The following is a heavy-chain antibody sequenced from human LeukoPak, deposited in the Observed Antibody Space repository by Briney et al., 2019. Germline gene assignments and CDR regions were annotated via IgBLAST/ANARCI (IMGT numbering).Heavy chain of an antibody. V-gene: IGHV1-69*04. CDR3: AAPITGTTSSYYFDY. D-gene: IGHD1-20*01. J-gene: IGHJ4*02. CDR2: IIPILGIA. Sequence: SVKVSCKASGGTFSSYAISWVRQAPGQGLEWMGRIIPILGIANYAQKFQGRVTITADKSTSTAYMELSSLRSEDTAVYYCAAPITGTTSSYYFDYWGQGTLVTVSP. CDR1: GGTFSSYA.